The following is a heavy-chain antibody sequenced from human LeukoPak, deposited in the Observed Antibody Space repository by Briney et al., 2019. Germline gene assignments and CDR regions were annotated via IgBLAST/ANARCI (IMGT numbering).Heavy chain of an antibody. CDR2: ISGSGGST. Sequence: GGSLRLSCAASGFTFSSYAMSWVRQAPGKGLEWVSAISGSGGSTYYADSVKGRFTVSRDNSKNTLYLQMNSLRAEDTAVYYCAKENVVVVTGDYYMDVWGKGTTVTVSS. V-gene: IGHV3-23*01. CDR3: AKENVVVVTGDYYMDV. D-gene: IGHD2-21*02. J-gene: IGHJ6*03. CDR1: GFTFSSYA.